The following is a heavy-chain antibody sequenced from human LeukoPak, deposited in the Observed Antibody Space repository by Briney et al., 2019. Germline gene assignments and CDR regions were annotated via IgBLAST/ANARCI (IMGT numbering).Heavy chain of an antibody. D-gene: IGHD3-3*01. J-gene: IGHJ4*02. V-gene: IGHV1-69*13. Sequence: VASVKVSCTASGGTFSSYAISWVRQAPGQGLEWMGGIIPIFGTANYAQKFQGRVTITADESTSTAYMELSSLRSEDTAVYYCARGRRFLEWLLVGWGQGTLVTVSS. CDR3: ARGRRFLEWLLVG. CDR1: GGTFSSYA. CDR2: IIPIFGTA.